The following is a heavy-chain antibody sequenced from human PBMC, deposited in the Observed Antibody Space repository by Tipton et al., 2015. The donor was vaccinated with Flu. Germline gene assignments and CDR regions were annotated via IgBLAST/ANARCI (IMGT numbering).Heavy chain of an antibody. J-gene: IGHJ5*02. Sequence: TLSLTCTVSGGSISSYYWTWIRQPPGKGLEWIGYVYYTGSTTYNPSLKSRVTMSLDTSKDQFSLNLSSVTAADTAVYYCARACGSGGNRWFDPWGQGALVTVSS. CDR2: VYYTGST. CDR3: ARACGSGGNRWFDP. D-gene: IGHD2-15*01. V-gene: IGHV4-59*12. CDR1: GGSISSYY.